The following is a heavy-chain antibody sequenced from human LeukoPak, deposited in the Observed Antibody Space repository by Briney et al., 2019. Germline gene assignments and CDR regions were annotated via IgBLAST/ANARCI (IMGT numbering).Heavy chain of an antibody. J-gene: IGHJ4*02. CDR2: IFYDGST. Sequence: PSETLSLTCAVSGDSINNNKWWSWVRQPPGKELEWIGEIFYDGSTNYNPSLKSRVTISVDRSKNQFSLKLSSVTAADTAVYYCTKNGDYCLDSWGQGNLVTVSS. CDR3: TKNGDYCLDS. CDR1: GDSINNNKW. D-gene: IGHD3-3*01. V-gene: IGHV4-4*02.